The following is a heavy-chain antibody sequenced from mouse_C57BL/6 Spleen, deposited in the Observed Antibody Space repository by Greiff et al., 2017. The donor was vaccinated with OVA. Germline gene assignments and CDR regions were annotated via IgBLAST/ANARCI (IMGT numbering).Heavy chain of an antibody. D-gene: IGHD1-1*01. Sequence: VKVVESGAELVKPGASVKLSCKASGYTFTEYTIHWVKQRSGQGLEWIGWFYPGSGSIKYNEKFKDKATLTADKSSSTVYMELSRLTSEDSAVYFCARHEVLYGSSPVFDVWGTGTTVTVSS. CDR2: FYPGSGSI. J-gene: IGHJ1*03. V-gene: IGHV1-62-2*01. CDR1: GYTFTEYT. CDR3: ARHEVLYGSSPVFDV.